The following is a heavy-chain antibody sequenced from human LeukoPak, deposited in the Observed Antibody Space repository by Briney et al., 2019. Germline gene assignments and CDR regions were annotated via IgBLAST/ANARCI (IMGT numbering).Heavy chain of an antibody. CDR1: GFTFSSYA. J-gene: IGHJ5*02. D-gene: IGHD1-26*01. CDR2: IYHSGST. V-gene: IGHV4-30-2*01. Sequence: LRLSCAASGFTFSSYAMSWIRQPPGKGLEWIGYIYHSGSTYYNPSLKSRVTISVDRSKNQFSLKLSSVTAADTAVYYCARGSHYLPMNWFDPWGQGTLVTVSS. CDR3: ARGSHYLPMNWFDP.